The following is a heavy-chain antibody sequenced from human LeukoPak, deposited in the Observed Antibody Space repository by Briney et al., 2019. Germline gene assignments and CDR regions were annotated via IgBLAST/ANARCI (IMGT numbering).Heavy chain of an antibody. CDR3: ARDPWGEYSSSWYPYFDL. Sequence: SETLSLTCTVAGGSISSYYWSWIRQPPGKGLEWNGYIYYSGSTNYNPSLKSRVTISVDTSKNQFSLKLSSVTAADTAVYYCARDPWGEYSSSWYPYFDLWGRGTLVTVSS. CDR2: IYYSGST. V-gene: IGHV4-59*01. J-gene: IGHJ2*01. D-gene: IGHD6-13*01. CDR1: GGSISSYY.